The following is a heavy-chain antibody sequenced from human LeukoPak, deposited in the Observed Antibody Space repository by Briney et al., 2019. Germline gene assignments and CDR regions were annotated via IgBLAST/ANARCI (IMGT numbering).Heavy chain of an antibody. CDR1: GGTISGYY. CDR3: ARGGLENGYHSNDGFDI. D-gene: IGHD3-22*01. CDR2: IYFSGRT. V-gene: IGHV4-59*01. J-gene: IGHJ3*02. Sequence: SETLSLTCTVSGGTISGYYWSWIRQPPGKELEWIGFIYFSGRTKYKPSLKSRVTMSVDTSRRQFSLKLSSVTDADTAVYYCARGGLENGYHSNDGFDIWGQERMVTVSS.